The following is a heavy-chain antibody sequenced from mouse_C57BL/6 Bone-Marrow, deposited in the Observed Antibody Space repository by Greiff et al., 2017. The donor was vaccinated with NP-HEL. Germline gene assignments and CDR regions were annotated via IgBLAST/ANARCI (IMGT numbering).Heavy chain of an antibody. Sequence: QVQLQQSGAELARPGASVKLSCKASGYTFTSYGISWVKQRTGQGLEWIGEIYPRSGNTYYNEKFKGKATLTADKSSSTAYMELRSLTSEDSAVYFCARRHWTTVVVDYWGQGTTLTVSS. CDR1: GYTFTSYG. V-gene: IGHV1-81*01. CDR3: ARRHWTTVVVDY. CDR2: IYPRSGNT. D-gene: IGHD1-1*01. J-gene: IGHJ2*01.